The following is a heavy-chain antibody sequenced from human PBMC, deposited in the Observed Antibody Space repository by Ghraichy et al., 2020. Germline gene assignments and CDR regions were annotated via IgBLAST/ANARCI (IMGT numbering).Heavy chain of an antibody. V-gene: IGHV3-7*01. D-gene: IGHD6-19*01. CDR3: ARESGSLFGGWSDGSAFDI. CDR1: GFSFSSYW. CDR2: IKEDGSEK. Sequence: GGSLRLSCAASGFSFSSYWMSWVRQAPGKGLEWVANIKEDGSEKYYVDSVKGRFTISRDNAKNSLYLQMNSLRAEDTAVYYCARESGSLFGGWSDGSAFDIWGQGTMVTVSS. J-gene: IGHJ3*02.